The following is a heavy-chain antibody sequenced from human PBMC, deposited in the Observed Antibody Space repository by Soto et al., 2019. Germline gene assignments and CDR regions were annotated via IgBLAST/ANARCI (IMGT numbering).Heavy chain of an antibody. J-gene: IGHJ3*02. CDR2: ISSSGSTI. CDR1: GFTFSSYE. CDR3: AREPTNGELLPAFDI. Sequence: LSLTCAASGFTFSSYEMNWVRQAPGKGLEWVSYISSSGSTIYYADSVKGRFTISRDNAKNSLYLQMNSLRAEDTAVYYCAREPTNGELLPAFDIWGQGTMVTVSS. V-gene: IGHV3-48*03. D-gene: IGHD1-26*01.